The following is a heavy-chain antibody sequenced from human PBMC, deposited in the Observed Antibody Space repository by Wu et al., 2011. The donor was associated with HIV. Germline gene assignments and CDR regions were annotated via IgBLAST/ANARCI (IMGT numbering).Heavy chain of an antibody. CDR2: IYPGDSDT. J-gene: IGHJ4*01. V-gene: IGHV5-51*01. CDR3: ARRTSRGYSYGHIDY. D-gene: IGHD5-18*01. Sequence: IIYPGDSDTRYQPVLQGQVTISADKSISTAYLQWSSLKASDTAMYYCARRTSRGYSYGHIDYWGQGTLVTVSS.